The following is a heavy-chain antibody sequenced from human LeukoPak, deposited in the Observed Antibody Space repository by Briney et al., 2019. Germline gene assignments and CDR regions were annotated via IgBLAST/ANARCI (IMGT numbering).Heavy chain of an antibody. J-gene: IGHJ6*02. Sequence: GSSVTVSCKASGYTFTGYYMHWVRQAPGRGLEWMGWINPSSGGTNYAQKFQGRVTMTRDTSISTAYMELSRLRSDDTAVYYCARAHCSGGSCFLYYYYGMDVWGQGTTVTVSS. V-gene: IGHV1-2*02. CDR3: ARAHCSGGSCFLYYYYGMDV. D-gene: IGHD2-15*01. CDR1: GYTFTGYY. CDR2: INPSSGGT.